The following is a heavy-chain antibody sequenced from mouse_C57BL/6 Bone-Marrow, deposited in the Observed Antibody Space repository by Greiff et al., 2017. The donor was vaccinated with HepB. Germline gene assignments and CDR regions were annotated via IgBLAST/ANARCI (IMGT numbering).Heavy chain of an antibody. V-gene: IGHV1-55*01. Sequence: VQLQQPGAELVKPGASVKMSCKASGYTFTSYWITWVKQRPGLGLEWIGDIYPGSGSANYNEKFKSKATLTVDTSSSTAYMQLSSLTSADSAVYYCARYDYDGGYYFDDWGQGTTLAVSS. CDR1: GYTFTSYW. D-gene: IGHD2-4*01. CDR2: IYPGSGSA. J-gene: IGHJ2*01. CDR3: ARYDYDGGYYFDD.